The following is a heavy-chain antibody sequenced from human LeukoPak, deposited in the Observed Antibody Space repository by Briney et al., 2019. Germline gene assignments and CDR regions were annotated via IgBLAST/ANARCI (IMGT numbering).Heavy chain of an antibody. CDR3: ARPTEDSPYGDFDY. CDR1: GGSISSYY. V-gene: IGHV4-4*09. CDR2: IYTSGST. Sequence: SETLSLTCTVSGGSISSYYWSWIRQPPGKGLEWIGYIYTSGSTNYNPSPKSRATISVDTSKNQFSLKLSSVTAADTAVYYCARPTEDSPYGDFDYWGQGTLVTVSS. J-gene: IGHJ4*02. D-gene: IGHD3-16*01.